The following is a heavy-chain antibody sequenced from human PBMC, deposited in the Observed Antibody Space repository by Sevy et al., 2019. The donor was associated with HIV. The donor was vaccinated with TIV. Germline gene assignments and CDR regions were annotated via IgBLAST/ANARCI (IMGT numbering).Heavy chain of an antibody. V-gene: IGHV3-23*01. Sequence: GGSLRLSCAVSGFSFDSYGMTWVRQAPGKGLEWVSGISGSGSRTYYADSVKGRFIISRDNSKNTLDLQMNSLRSEDNALYYCAKGGGGHYDPDEIGYYFYYYNMDVWGKGTTVTVSS. CDR2: ISGSGSRT. D-gene: IGHD3-22*01. CDR1: GFSFDSYG. CDR3: AKGGGGHYDPDEIGYYFYYYNMDV. J-gene: IGHJ6*03.